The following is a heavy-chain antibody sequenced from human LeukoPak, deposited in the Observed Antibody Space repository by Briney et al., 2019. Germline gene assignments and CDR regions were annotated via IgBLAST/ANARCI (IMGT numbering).Heavy chain of an antibody. V-gene: IGHV3-7*01. J-gene: IGHJ4*02. CDR1: GFTFSSYW. D-gene: IGHD2-21*01. CDR2: IKHDGSEK. CDR3: ARDPGLVIRGY. Sequence: GGSLRLSCAASGFTFSSYWMSWVRQAPGKGLEWVANIKHDGSEKYYVDSVKGRFVISRDNAKNSLFLQMDSLRAEDTAVYYCARDPGLVIRGYWGQGTLVTVSS.